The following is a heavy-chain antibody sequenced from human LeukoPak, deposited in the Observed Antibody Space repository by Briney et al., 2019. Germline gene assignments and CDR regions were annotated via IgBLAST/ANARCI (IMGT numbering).Heavy chain of an antibody. V-gene: IGHV4-61*02. Sequence: SETLSLTCTVSGGSISSGSYYWSWIRQPAGKGLEWIGRIYTSGSTNYNPSLKSRVTISVDTSKNQFSLKLSSVTAADTAVYYCARDDFWSGYHVAWGQGTLVTVSS. CDR2: IYTSGST. CDR3: ARDDFWSGYHVA. D-gene: IGHD3-3*01. CDR1: GGSISSGSYY. J-gene: IGHJ5*02.